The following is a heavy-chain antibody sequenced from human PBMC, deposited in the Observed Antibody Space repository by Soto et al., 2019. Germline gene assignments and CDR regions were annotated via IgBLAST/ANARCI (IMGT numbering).Heavy chain of an antibody. D-gene: IGHD3-22*01. J-gene: IGHJ6*02. Sequence: QVQQVESGGGVVQPGRSLRLSCVASESMFGSYGMYWVRQAPGKGLEWVAVIWYDGSIKHYADSVKGRFTISRDNSKNTLQLQMNSLRAYDTAVYYCARVSSDYYGMDVWGQGTAVIVSS. CDR1: ESMFGSYG. CDR3: ARVSSDYYGMDV. CDR2: IWYDGSIK. V-gene: IGHV3-33*01.